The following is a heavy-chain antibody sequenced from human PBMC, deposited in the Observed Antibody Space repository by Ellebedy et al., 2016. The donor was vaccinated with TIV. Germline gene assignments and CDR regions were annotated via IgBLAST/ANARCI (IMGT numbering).Heavy chain of an antibody. CDR1: GGTFSSYA. J-gene: IGHJ4*02. D-gene: IGHD3-10*01. CDR3: ARDITMVRGVSQSPYYFDY. Sequence: AASVKVSCKASGGTFSSYAISWVRQAPGQGLEWMGGTIPIFGTANYAQKFQGRVTITADESTSTAYVELSSLRSEDTAVYYCARDITMVRGVSQSPYYFDYWGQGTLVTVSS. V-gene: IGHV1-69*13. CDR2: TIPIFGTA.